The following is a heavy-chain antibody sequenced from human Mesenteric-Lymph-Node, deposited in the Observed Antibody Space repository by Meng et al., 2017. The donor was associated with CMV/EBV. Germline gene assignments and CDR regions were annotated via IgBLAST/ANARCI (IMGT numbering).Heavy chain of an antibody. J-gene: IGHJ4*02. D-gene: IGHD3-3*01. CDR3: AREILEWLALDY. CDR2: INSDGSST. V-gene: IGHV3-74*01. CDR1: GFTFSSYW. Sequence: GGSLRLSCAASGFTFSSYWMHWVRQAPGKGLVWVSRINSDGSSTSYADSVKGRFTISRDNAKNTLYLQMNSLRAEDTAVYYCAREILEWLALDYWGQGTLVTVSS.